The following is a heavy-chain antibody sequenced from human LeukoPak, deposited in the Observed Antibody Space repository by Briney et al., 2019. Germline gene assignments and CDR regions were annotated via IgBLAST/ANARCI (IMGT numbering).Heavy chain of an antibody. Sequence: HPGGSLRLSCAASGFTFSSYTMSWVRQAPGKGLEWVSTITTSDGNTYYADSVKGRFTVSRDNSKNTLYLQVNSLRAEDTAVYYCARRGDGGRSFDYWGHGTLVTVSS. CDR2: ITTSDGNT. CDR1: GFTFSSYT. D-gene: IGHD4-23*01. CDR3: ARRGDGGRSFDY. J-gene: IGHJ4*01. V-gene: IGHV3-23*01.